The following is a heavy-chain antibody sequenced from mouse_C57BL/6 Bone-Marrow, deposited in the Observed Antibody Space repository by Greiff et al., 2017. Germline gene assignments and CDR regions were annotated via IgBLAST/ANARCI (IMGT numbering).Heavy chain of an antibody. CDR3: AREGYDYDAWFAY. V-gene: IGHV5-4*01. Sequence: EVKLMESGGGLVKPGGSLKLSCAASGFTFSSYAMSWVRQTPEKRLEWVATISDGGSYTYYPANVKGRFTISRDNAKNNLYLQMSHLKSEDTAMYYCAREGYDYDAWFAYWGQGTLVTVSA. CDR1: GFTFSSYA. CDR2: ISDGGSYT. J-gene: IGHJ3*01. D-gene: IGHD2-4*01.